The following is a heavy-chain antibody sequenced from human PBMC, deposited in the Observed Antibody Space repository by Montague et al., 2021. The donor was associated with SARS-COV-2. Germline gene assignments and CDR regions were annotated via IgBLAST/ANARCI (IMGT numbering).Heavy chain of an antibody. V-gene: IGHV2-5*02. CDR1: GFSLTTNGVG. CDR2: IYWDGDN. Sequence: TLSLTCTFSGFSLTTNGVGVVWLRPPQGQAFVWLVHIYWDGDNRYSPSLLSRITISRGTSKNQVVLTMTNMNPVDTATYYCAHRREDATLITEWFDPWGQGTMVTVSS. J-gene: IGHJ5*02. D-gene: IGHD3-16*01. CDR3: AHRREDATLITEWFDP.